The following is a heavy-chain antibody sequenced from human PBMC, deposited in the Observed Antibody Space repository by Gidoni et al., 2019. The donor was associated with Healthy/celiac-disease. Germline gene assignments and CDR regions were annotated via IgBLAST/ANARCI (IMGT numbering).Heavy chain of an antibody. J-gene: IGHJ4*02. Sequence: EVQLVESGGGLVQPVWSLSPSCAASGFAFSSFALRWVRQAPGQGLEWVAAISGSGGSTYNADSVKGRFTISRDNSKNTLYLQMNSLRAEDTAVYYGAKAAVGGLRLGELSPLLLDYWGQGTLVTVSS. V-gene: IGHV3-23*04. D-gene: IGHD3-16*02. CDR1: GFAFSSFA. CDR3: AKAAVGGLRLGELSPLLLDY. CDR2: ISGSGGST.